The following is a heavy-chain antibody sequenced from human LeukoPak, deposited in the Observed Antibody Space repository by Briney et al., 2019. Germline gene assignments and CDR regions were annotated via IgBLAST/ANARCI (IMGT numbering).Heavy chain of an antibody. CDR3: ARRTAATSKAVAGSFLPYQDNTLDI. D-gene: IGHD6-19*01. Sequence: PSETLSLTCTVSGGSISSGDYYWSWSRQPPGKGLEWIGYIYYSGSTYYNPSLTSRVTISVDTSKNQFSLKLSSVTAADPAVYYCARRTAATSKAVAGSFLPYQDNTLDIWGHGTMVTVSS. V-gene: IGHV4-30-4*02. CDR2: IYYSGST. J-gene: IGHJ3*02. CDR1: GGSISSGDYY.